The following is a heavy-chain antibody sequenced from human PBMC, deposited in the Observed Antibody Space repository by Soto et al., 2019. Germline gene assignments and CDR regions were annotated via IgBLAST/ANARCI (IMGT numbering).Heavy chain of an antibody. Sequence: LSLTCAVSGGSFSAYHWTWIRQTPGKGLEWIGRIDTSGNTNYNPSLKSRVTMSVDTSKKQFSLKLTSVTAADTAVYYCARYSSNWFQTEGMDVWGQGTTVTVSS. D-gene: IGHD4-4*01. CDR2: IDTSGNT. CDR3: ARYSSNWFQTEGMDV. J-gene: IGHJ6*02. CDR1: GGSFSAYH. V-gene: IGHV4-59*10.